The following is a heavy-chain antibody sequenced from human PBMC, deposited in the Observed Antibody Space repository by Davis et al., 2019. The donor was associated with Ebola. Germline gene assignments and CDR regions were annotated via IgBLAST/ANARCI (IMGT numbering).Heavy chain of an antibody. CDR1: GYTFTGYY. J-gene: IGHJ4*02. V-gene: IGHV1-2*02. CDR3: ARDRCSGGSCLDY. D-gene: IGHD2-15*01. CDR2: INPNSGGT. Sequence: ASVKVSCKASGYTFTGYYMQWVRQAPGQGLEWMGWINPNSGGTNYAQKFQGRVTMTRDTSISTTYMELSSLRSDDTAVYYCARDRCSGGSCLDYWGQGTLVTVSS.